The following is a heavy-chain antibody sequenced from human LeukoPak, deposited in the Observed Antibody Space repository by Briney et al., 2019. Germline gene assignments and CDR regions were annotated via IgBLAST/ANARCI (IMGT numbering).Heavy chain of an antibody. Sequence: SETLSLTCTVSGGSISSHYWSWFRQTPGERPEWIAFIYYSGTTNYNPSLMGRVTISIDSSKNQFSLKLSSVTAADTAIYYCARGTGFYDSSGHYYWGYFDSWGQGILVPVSS. CDR2: IYYSGTT. D-gene: IGHD3-22*01. CDR3: ARGTGFYDSSGHYYWGYFDS. V-gene: IGHV4-59*11. J-gene: IGHJ4*02. CDR1: GGSISSHY.